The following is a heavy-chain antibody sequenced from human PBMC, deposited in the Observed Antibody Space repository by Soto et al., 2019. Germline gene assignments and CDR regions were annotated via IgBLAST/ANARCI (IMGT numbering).Heavy chain of an antibody. CDR3: VGGQYDFEY. D-gene: IGHD3-10*01. CDR1: GFPFTTYG. V-gene: IGHV3-30*03. Sequence: QVQLVESGGGVVQPGRSLRLSCAASGFPFTTYGMHWVREGPGKGLEWVAVISYDGSNKYYAYSVKGRFTISRDNSKNTLYLQMNTLRPEDTSLYYWVGGQYDFEYRGQGTRVTVSS. J-gene: IGHJ4*02. CDR2: ISYDGSNK.